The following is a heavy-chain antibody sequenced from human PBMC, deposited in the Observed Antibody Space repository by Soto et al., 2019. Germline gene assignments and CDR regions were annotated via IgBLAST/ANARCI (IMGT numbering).Heavy chain of an antibody. Sequence: QVQLVQSGAEVKKPGASVKVSCKASGYTFTGYYMHWVRQAPGQGLEWMGWINPNSGGTNYAQKFQGWVTMTRDTSISTAYMELSRLRSDDTAVYYCARVPGYSSGWYGFDYWGQGTLVTVSS. CDR1: GYTFTGYY. D-gene: IGHD6-19*01. CDR2: INPNSGGT. CDR3: ARVPGYSSGWYGFDY. J-gene: IGHJ4*02. V-gene: IGHV1-2*04.